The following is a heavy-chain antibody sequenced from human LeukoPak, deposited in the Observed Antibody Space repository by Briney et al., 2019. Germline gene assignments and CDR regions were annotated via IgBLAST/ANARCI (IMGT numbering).Heavy chain of an antibody. CDR1: GGSISSYY. CDR2: IYYSGST. J-gene: IGHJ4*02. D-gene: IGHD3-22*01. V-gene: IGHV4-59*08. Sequence: PSETLSLTCTVSGGSISSYYWSWIRQPPGKGLEWIGYIYYSGSTNYNPSLKSRVTISVDTSKNQFSLKLSSVTAADTAVYYCARGRYDSSGCYPDYWGQGTLVTVSS. CDR3: ARGRYDSSGCYPDY.